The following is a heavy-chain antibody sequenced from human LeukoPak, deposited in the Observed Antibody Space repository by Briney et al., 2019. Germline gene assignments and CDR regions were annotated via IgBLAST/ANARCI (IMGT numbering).Heavy chain of an antibody. CDR3: ARETRGSYVPGLDS. CDR1: GFTFSSYS. V-gene: IGHV3-48*01. D-gene: IGHD1-26*01. J-gene: IGHJ4*02. Sequence: PGGSLRLSCAASGFTFSSYSMNWVRQAPGKGLEWVSYISSSSSTIYYADSVKGRFTISRDNAKNSLYLQMNGLRAEDTAVYYCARETRGSYVPGLDSWGQGTLVTVSS. CDR2: ISSSSSTI.